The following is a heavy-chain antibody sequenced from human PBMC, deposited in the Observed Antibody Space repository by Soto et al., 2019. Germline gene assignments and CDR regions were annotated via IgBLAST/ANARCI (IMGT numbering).Heavy chain of an antibody. CDR2: IKQDGSEK. CDR3: ARGPGPFEYSSSYDY. V-gene: IGHV3-7*01. J-gene: IGHJ4*02. Sequence: AGGSLRLSCAASGFTFSSYWMSWVRQAPGKGLEWVANIKQDGSEKYYVDSVKGRFTISRDNAKNSLYLQMNSLRAEDTAVYYCARGPGPFEYSSSYDYWGQGTLVTVSS. CDR1: GFTFSSYW. D-gene: IGHD6-6*01.